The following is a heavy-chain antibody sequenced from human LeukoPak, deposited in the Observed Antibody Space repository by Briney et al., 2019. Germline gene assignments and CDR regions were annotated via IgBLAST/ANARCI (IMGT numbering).Heavy chain of an antibody. V-gene: IGHV1-2*02. D-gene: IGHD3-10*01. CDR3: ARDSYGSGSYANDY. Sequence: ASVKVSCKASGYTFTGYYMHWVRQAPGQVLEGMGWINPNSGGTNYAQKFQVRVTMTRDTSISTAYMELSRLRSDDTAVYYCARDSYGSGSYANDYWGQGTLVTVSS. J-gene: IGHJ4*02. CDR2: INPNSGGT. CDR1: GYTFTGYY.